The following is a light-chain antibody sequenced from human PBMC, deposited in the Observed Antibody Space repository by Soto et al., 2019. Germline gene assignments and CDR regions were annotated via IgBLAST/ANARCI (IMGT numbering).Light chain of an antibody. CDR3: QQYGGSTRT. CDR2: GXX. CDR1: QSVSSN. Sequence: EIVMTQSPATLSVSPGESATLSCRASQSVSSNLAWHQQKPGQAPRLIIHGXXSRAPGVHDRLTGSGSGTDFTLSISRLEPVYFAVYYCQQYGGSTRTFGQGSKV. V-gene: IGKV3-20*01. J-gene: IGKJ1*01.